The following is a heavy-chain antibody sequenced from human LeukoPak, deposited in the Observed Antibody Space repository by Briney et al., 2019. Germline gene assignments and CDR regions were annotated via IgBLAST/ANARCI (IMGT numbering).Heavy chain of an antibody. V-gene: IGHV3-33*01. Sequence: GGSLRLSCAASGFTFSSYGMHWVRQAPGKGLEWVAVIWYDGSNKYYAESVKGRFTISRDNSKNTLYLQMNSLRAEDTAVYYCARDPSDYYGSGRRRTDNWFDPWGQGTLVTVSS. J-gene: IGHJ5*02. CDR1: GFTFSSYG. D-gene: IGHD3-10*01. CDR3: ARDPSDYYGSGRRRTDNWFDP. CDR2: IWYDGSNK.